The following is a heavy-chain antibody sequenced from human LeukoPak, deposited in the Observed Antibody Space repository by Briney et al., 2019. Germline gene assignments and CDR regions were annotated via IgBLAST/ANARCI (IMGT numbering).Heavy chain of an antibody. CDR3: AREYYDILTGYYLDY. Sequence: GESLKVSCKGSGYSFASSWINWVRQMPGKGLEWMGRIDPSDSYTNYSPSFQGHVTISAHKSITTAYLEWSSLEASDTAMYYCAREYYDILTGYYLDYWGQGTLVTVSS. J-gene: IGHJ4*02. D-gene: IGHD3-9*01. CDR2: IDPSDSYT. V-gene: IGHV5-10-1*01. CDR1: GYSFASSW.